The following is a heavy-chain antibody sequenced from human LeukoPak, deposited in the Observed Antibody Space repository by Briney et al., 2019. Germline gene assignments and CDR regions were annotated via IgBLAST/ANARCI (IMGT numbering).Heavy chain of an antibody. CDR3: ARLSHLGDSIELIDY. CDR2: INHSGST. Sequence: SETLSLTCAVYGGSFSGYYWSWIRQPPGKGLEWIGEINHSGSTNYNPSLKSRVTISVDTSKSQFSLKLSSVTAADTAVYYCARLSHLGDSIELIDYWGQGTLVTVSS. J-gene: IGHJ4*02. CDR1: GGSFSGYY. D-gene: IGHD2-8*01. V-gene: IGHV4-34*01.